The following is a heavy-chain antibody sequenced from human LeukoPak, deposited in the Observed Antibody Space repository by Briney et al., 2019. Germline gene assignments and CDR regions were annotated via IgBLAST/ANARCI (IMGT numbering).Heavy chain of an antibody. V-gene: IGHV4-59*01. Sequence: SAETLSLTCTVSGGSISSYYWSWIRQPPGKGLEWIGYIYYSGSTNYNPSLKSRVTISVDTSKNQFSLKLSSVTAADTAVYYCARVASTFDYWGQGTLVTVSS. CDR3: ARVASTFDY. J-gene: IGHJ4*02. D-gene: IGHD2-15*01. CDR2: IYYSGST. CDR1: GGSISSYY.